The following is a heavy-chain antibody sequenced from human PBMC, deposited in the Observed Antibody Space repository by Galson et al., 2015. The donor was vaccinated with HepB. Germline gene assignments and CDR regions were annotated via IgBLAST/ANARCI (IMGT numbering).Heavy chain of an antibody. CDR3: ARDRPLGGYDY. Sequence: SLRLSCAASGFTFSSYWMSWVRQAPGKGLEWVANIREDGGENYYVDSVKGRFTISRDNAKNSLYLQMNNLRVEDTALYYCARDRPLGGYDYWGQGTLVTVSA. V-gene: IGHV3-7*03. CDR2: IREDGGEN. J-gene: IGHJ4*02. CDR1: GFTFSSYW. D-gene: IGHD1-26*01.